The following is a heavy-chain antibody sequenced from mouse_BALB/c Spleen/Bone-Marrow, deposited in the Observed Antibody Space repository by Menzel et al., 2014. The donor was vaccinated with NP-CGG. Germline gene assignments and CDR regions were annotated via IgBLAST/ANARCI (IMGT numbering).Heavy chain of an antibody. V-gene: IGHV4-1*02. J-gene: IGHJ3*01. CDR1: GFDFSRYW. CDR2: INPDSSTI. CDR3: ARNGGVGFVY. Sequence: DVMLVESGGGLVQPGGSLKLSYAASGFDFSRYWMSWVRQAPGKGLEWIGEINPDSSTINYTPSLKDKFIISRDNAKNQLYLQMRKVRSEDTALYYCARNGGVGFVYWGQGTLVTVST.